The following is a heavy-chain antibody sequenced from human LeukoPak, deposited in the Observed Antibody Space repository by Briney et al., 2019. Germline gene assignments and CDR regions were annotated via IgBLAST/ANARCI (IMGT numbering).Heavy chain of an antibody. J-gene: IGHJ3*02. D-gene: IGHD2-2*01. V-gene: IGHV3-30*02. CDR1: GFTFSSYG. CDR3: AKIRSYLGYCSSTSCRGDAFDI. CDR2: IRYDGSNK. Sequence: GGSLRLSCAASGFTFSSYGMHWVRQAPGKGLEWVAFIRYDGSNKYYADSVKGRFTISRDNSKNTLYLQMNSLRAEDTAVYYCAKIRSYLGYCSSTSCRGDAFDIWGQGTMVTVSS.